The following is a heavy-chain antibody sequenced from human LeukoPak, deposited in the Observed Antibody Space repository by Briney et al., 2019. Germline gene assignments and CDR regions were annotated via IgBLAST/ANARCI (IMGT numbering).Heavy chain of an antibody. Sequence: SETLSLTCTVSGGSISSSSYYWGWIRQPPGKGLEWIGSIYYSGSTYYNPSLKSRVTISVDTSENQFSLKLSSVTAADTAVHYCASRTVYYYYGMDVWGQGTTVTVSS. CDR1: GGSISSSSYY. CDR3: ASRTVYYYYGMDV. V-gene: IGHV4-39*01. J-gene: IGHJ6*02. CDR2: IYYSGST. D-gene: IGHD4-11*01.